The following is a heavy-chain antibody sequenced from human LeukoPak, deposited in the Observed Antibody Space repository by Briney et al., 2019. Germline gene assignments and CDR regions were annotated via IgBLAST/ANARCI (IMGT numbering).Heavy chain of an antibody. CDR1: GFTFSSYE. D-gene: IGHD3-9*01. CDR3: AREEIFYPDHGMDV. V-gene: IGHV3-48*03. CDR2: ISSSGSTI. Sequence: PGGSLRLSCAASGFTFSSYEMNWVRQAPGKGLEWVSYISSSGSTIYYADSVKGRFTISGDNAKNSLYLQMNSLRAEDTAVYYCAREEIFYPDHGMDVWGQGTTITVSS. J-gene: IGHJ6*02.